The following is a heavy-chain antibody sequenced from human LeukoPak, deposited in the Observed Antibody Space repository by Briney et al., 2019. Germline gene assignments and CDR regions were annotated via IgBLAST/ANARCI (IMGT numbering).Heavy chain of an antibody. D-gene: IGHD6-19*01. Sequence: GESLKTSCKGSGYSFTSYWIGWVRQMPGKGLEWMGIIYPGDSDTRYSPSFQGQVTISADKSISTAYLQWSSLKASDTAMYYCARGGIAVANSNWFDPWGQGTLVTVSS. J-gene: IGHJ5*02. CDR3: ARGGIAVANSNWFDP. V-gene: IGHV5-51*01. CDR2: IYPGDSDT. CDR1: GYSFTSYW.